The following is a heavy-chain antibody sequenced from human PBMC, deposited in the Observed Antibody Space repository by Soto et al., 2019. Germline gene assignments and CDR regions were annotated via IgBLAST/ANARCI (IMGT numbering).Heavy chain of an antibody. CDR1: GFTVSSNY. V-gene: IGHV3-53*01. D-gene: IGHD4-17*01. CDR3: ARDVGGDYGDHGFDY. CDR2: IYSGGST. Sequence: EVQLVESGGGLIQPGGSLRLSCAASGFTVSSNYMSWVRQAPGKGLEWVSVIYSGGSTYYADSVKGRFTISRDNSKNTLYLQMNSLRAEDTAVYYCARDVGGDYGDHGFDYWGQGTLVTVPS. J-gene: IGHJ4*02.